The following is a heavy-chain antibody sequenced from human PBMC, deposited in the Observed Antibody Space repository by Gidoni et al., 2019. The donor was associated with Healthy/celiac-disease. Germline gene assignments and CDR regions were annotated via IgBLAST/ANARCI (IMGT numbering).Heavy chain of an antibody. J-gene: IGHJ4*02. V-gene: IGHV3-23*01. Sequence: EVQLLESGGGLVQPGGSLRLSCAASGFTFSSYAMRWVRQAPGKGLEWVSAISGSGGSTDYADSVKGRFTISRDNSKNTLYLQMNSLRAEDTAVYYCAKHEQQLHYFDYWGQGTLVTVSS. D-gene: IGHD6-13*01. CDR3: AKHEQQLHYFDY. CDR1: GFTFSSYA. CDR2: ISGSGGST.